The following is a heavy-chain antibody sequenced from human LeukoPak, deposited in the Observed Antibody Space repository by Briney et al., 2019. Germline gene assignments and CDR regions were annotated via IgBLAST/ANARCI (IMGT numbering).Heavy chain of an antibody. V-gene: IGHV4-61*08. Sequence: PSQTLSLTCTVSGDSVSSGAYYWSWIRQPPGKGLEWIAYIYYSGSTNYNPSLKSRVTISVDTSKNQFSLKLSSVTAADTAVYYCARGSRGSSWIFDYWGQGALVTVSS. CDR3: ARGSRGSSWIFDY. CDR1: GDSVSSGAYY. J-gene: IGHJ4*02. D-gene: IGHD6-13*01. CDR2: IYYSGST.